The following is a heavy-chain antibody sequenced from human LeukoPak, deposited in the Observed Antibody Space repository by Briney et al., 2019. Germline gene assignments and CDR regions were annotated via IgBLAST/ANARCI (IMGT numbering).Heavy chain of an antibody. J-gene: IGHJ4*02. D-gene: IGHD1-26*01. V-gene: IGHV3-15*01. Sequence: PGGSLRLSCAGSGFTFSDAWMSWVRQAPGKGLEWVGRIQSNSAGGTTDYAAPVKGRFAISRDDSKNTLYLQMNSLITGDTAVYFCATEYYGSFNYWGQGTLVTASS. CDR2: IQSNSAGGTT. CDR1: GFTFSDAW. CDR3: ATEYYGSFNY.